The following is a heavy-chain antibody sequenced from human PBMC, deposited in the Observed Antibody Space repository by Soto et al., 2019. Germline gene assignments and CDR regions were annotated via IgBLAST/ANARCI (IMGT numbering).Heavy chain of an antibody. V-gene: IGHV3-33*01. J-gene: IGHJ4*02. CDR3: ARAKWHDGSGRVREFDS. D-gene: IGHD3-10*01. CDR1: GFTFGGYG. CDR2: ISYDGRNT. Sequence: GGPLRLSCAASGFTFGGYGMHWVRQAPGKGLEWAAAISYDGRNTYYADSVQGRFAISRDNSKNTMYLQMNSLRVEDTAVYYCARAKWHDGSGRVREFDSWGQGTLVTVSS.